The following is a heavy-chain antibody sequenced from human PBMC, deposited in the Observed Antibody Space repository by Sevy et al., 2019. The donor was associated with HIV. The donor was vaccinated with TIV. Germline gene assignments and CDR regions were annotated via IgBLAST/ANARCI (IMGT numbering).Heavy chain of an antibody. CDR3: ARIPPNWGIFFDY. D-gene: IGHD7-27*01. Sequence: GGSLRLSCAASGFTFSDYYMSWIRQAPGKGLEWVSYISSSCSTIYYADSVKGRFTISRDNAKNSLYLQMNSLRAEDTAVYYCARIPPNWGIFFDYWGQGTLVTVSS. V-gene: IGHV3-11*01. J-gene: IGHJ4*02. CDR2: ISSSCSTI. CDR1: GFTFSDYY.